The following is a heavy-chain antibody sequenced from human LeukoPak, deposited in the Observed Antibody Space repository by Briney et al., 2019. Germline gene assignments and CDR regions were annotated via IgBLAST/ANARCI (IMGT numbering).Heavy chain of an antibody. CDR1: GFTFSDYA. Sequence: GGSLRLSCAASGFTFSDYAMSWVRQAPGKGLEWVSAIIGSGSGTYYADSVKGRFTISRDNSKNTLYLQMNSLRAEDTAVYYCAKLGYCSSTSCRDWYSDLWGRGTLVTVSS. J-gene: IGHJ2*01. CDR2: IIGSGSGT. V-gene: IGHV3-23*01. CDR3: AKLGYCSSTSCRDWYSDL. D-gene: IGHD2-2*01.